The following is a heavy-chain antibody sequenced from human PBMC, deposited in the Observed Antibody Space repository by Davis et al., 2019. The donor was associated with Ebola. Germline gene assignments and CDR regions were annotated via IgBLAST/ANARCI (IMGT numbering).Heavy chain of an antibody. CDR3: ARLPDRSGYQYFFDY. V-gene: IGHV5-51*01. CDR2: IYPDDSDT. CDR1: GYSFTSYW. D-gene: IGHD3-22*01. J-gene: IGHJ4*02. Sequence: KVSCKGSGYSFTSYWISWVRQMPGKGLEWMGVIYPDDSDTRYSPSFQGQVTISADKSISTAYLQWSSLKASDTAMYYCARLPDRSGYQYFFDYWGQGTLVTVSS.